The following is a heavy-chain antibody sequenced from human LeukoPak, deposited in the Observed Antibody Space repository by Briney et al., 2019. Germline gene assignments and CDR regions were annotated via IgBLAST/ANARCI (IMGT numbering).Heavy chain of an antibody. J-gene: IGHJ4*02. CDR2: ITSSSSYI. V-gene: IGHV3-21*01. Sequence: KHGGSLRLSCAASGFSFSSYSMNWVRQAPGQGLEWVSSITSSSSYIYYADSLKGRFTISRHNAKNSLYLQMNSLRAEDTAVYYSARVFGRVGVALTEYYFDYWGQGTLVTVSS. CDR1: GFSFSSYS. D-gene: IGHD5-24*01. CDR3: ARVFGRVGVALTEYYFDY.